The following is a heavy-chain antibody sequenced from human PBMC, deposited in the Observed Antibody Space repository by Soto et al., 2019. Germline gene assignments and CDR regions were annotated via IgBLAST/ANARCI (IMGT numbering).Heavy chain of an antibody. CDR1: GFTFSSSW. CDR2: IKEDGSEK. CDR3: ARDRGYSSYDY. V-gene: IGHV3-7*01. J-gene: IGHJ4*02. D-gene: IGHD5-18*01. Sequence: EVQLAESGGGLVQPGGSLRLSCAASGFTFSSSWMNWVRQAPGKGLEWVAGIKEDGSEKYYVDIVKGRFTISRDNVENSLYLQMNSLRGEDSAVYFCARDRGYSSYDYWGLGTLVTVSS.